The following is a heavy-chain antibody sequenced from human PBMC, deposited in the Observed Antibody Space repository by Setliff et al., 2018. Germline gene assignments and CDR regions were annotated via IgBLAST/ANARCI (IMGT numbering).Heavy chain of an antibody. J-gene: IGHJ6*03. D-gene: IGHD3-3*01. CDR3: ARESSITIFGVPYYYYYMDV. CDR2: ISSSSSYI. CDR1: GFTFSSYS. Sequence: LRLSCAASGFTFSSYSMNWVRQAPGKGLEWVSSISSSSSYIYYADSVKGRFTISRDNAKNSLYLQMNSLRAEDTAVYYCARESSITIFGVPYYYYYMDVWGKGTTVTVSS. V-gene: IGHV3-21*01.